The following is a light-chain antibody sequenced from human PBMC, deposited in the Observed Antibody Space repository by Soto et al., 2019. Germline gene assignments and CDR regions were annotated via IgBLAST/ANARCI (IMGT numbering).Light chain of an antibody. CDR3: GSYISTTTWM. J-gene: IGLJ3*02. CDR2: YDD. CDR1: SSNIGNNA. V-gene: IGLV1-36*01. Sequence: QSVLTQPPSVSEAPRQRVTISCSGSSSNIGNNAVNWYQQLPGKAPKLLIYYDDLLPSGVSDRFSGSKSGTSASLAISGLQSEDEADYYCGSYISTTTWMFGGGTKLTVL.